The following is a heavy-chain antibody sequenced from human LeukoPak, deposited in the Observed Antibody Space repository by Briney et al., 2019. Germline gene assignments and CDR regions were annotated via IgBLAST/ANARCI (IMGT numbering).Heavy chain of an antibody. CDR3: ARRRKDAFDI. V-gene: IGHV4-39*07. CDR1: GDSISSRSYY. Sequence: SETLSLTCNVSGDSISSRSYYWGWIRQPPGKGLEWIGSIYYSGRTSYNPSLKSRVTMSLDTSKNQFSLKLTSVTAADTAVYHCARRRKDAFDIWGQGTMVTVSS. CDR2: IYYSGRT. J-gene: IGHJ3*02.